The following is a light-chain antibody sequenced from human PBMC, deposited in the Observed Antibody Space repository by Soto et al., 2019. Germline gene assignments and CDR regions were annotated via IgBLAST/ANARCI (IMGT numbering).Light chain of an antibody. J-gene: IGKJ2*01. CDR1: QGISTY. CDR2: DAS. CDR3: QQSYRTPYT. V-gene: IGKV1-39*01. Sequence: DLQMTQSPSSLSASVGDRVTITCRASQGISTYLVWYQQRQGRAHKLLIYDASSLLSGVPSRFSGSGSGTDFTLTISSLQPEDFATYYCQQSYRTPYTFGQGTKLETK.